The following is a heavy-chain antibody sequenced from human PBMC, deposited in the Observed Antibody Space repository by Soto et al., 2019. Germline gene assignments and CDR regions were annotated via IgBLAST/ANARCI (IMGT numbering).Heavy chain of an antibody. J-gene: IGHJ4*02. CDR1: GYTFTSYA. V-gene: IGHV1-3*01. D-gene: IGHD5-12*01. CDR3: AAVDIGDY. CDR2: VYGDSGNT. Sequence: QVHLVQSGAEVKEPGASVKVSCKTSGYTFTSYAIHWVRQVPGQRLEWMGWVYGDSGNTKYLEKFQDRVTFTRDTSASPAYMEVSNLRSEDTALYFCAAVDIGDYWGQGTLVTVSS.